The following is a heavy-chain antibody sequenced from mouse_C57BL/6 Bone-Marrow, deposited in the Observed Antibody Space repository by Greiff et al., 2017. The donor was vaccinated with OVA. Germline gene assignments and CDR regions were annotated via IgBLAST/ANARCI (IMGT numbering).Heavy chain of an antibody. CDR2: ISYDGSN. D-gene: IGHD1-3*01. CDR1: GYSITSGYY. CDR3: ARRSSTWFAY. Sequence: DVKLQESGPGLVKPSQSLSLTCSVTGYSITSGYYWNWIRQFPGNKLEWMGYISYDGSNNYNPSLKNRISITRDTSKNQFFLKLNPVTTEDTATYYCARRSSTWFAYWGQGTLVTVSA. V-gene: IGHV3-6*01. J-gene: IGHJ3*01.